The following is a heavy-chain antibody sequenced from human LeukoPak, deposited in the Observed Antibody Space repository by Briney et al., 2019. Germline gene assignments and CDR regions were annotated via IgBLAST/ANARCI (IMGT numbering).Heavy chain of an antibody. J-gene: IGHJ4*02. Sequence: GGSLRLSCAASGFIFNKAWMNWVRQAPGKGPVWVGRIKSNNDGGTTDYASPVEGRFIISRDDSKNTIYLQMNRLIIDDTAIYYCTPVMVEDRGFWGQGTLVTVPS. V-gene: IGHV3-15*01. CDR3: TPVMVEDRGF. D-gene: IGHD2-21*01. CDR2: IKSNNDGGTT. CDR1: GFIFNKAW.